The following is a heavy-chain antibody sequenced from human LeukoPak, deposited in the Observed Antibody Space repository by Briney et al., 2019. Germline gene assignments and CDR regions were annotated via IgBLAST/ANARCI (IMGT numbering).Heavy chain of an antibody. D-gene: IGHD2-2*01. Sequence: GGSLRLSCAASGFTFSSYSMNWVRQAPGKGLEWVSSISSSSSYIYYADSVKGRFTISRDNAKNSLYLQMNSLRAEDTAVYYCARDWLPAAQGINYWGQGTLVTVSS. V-gene: IGHV3-21*01. CDR3: ARDWLPAAQGINY. CDR2: ISSSSSYI. CDR1: GFTFSSYS. J-gene: IGHJ4*02.